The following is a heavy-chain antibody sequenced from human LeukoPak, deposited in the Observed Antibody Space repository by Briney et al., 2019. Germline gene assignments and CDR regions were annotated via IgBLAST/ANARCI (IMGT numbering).Heavy chain of an antibody. CDR2: INPNSGGT. V-gene: IGHV1-2*02. D-gene: IGHD3-22*01. CDR1: GYTFTGYY. J-gene: IGHJ5*02. CDR3: ARGYYYDSSGYYSGDWFDP. Sequence: GASVKVSCKASGYTFTGYYMHWVRQAPGQGLEWMGWINPNSGGTNYAQKFQGRVTMTRDTSISTAYMELSRLRSDDTAVYYCARGYYYDSSGYYSGDWFDPWGQGTLVTVSS.